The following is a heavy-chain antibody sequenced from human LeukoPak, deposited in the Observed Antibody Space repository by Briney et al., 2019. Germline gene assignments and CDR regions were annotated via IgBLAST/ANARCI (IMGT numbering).Heavy chain of an antibody. CDR3: AKDVGGATDY. J-gene: IGHJ4*02. D-gene: IGHD1-26*01. CDR2: ISYDGSNK. V-gene: IGHV3-30*04. CDR1: GFTFSSYA. Sequence: PGRSLRLSCAASGFTFSSYAMHWVRQAPGKGLEWVAVISYDGSNKYYADSVKGRFTISRDNSKNTLYLQMNSLRAEDTAVYYCAKDVGGATDYWGQGTLVTVSS.